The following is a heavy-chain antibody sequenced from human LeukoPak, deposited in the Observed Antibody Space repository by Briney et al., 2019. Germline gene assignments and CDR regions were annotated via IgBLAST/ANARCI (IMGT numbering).Heavy chain of an antibody. D-gene: IGHD3-10*01. Sequence: GGSLRLSCAASGFTFSSNVMGWVRQAPGKGLEWVSAISGSGATTYYADAVKGRFTISRDNSRNTLYLQMHSLGGEDTAVYYCANTVVRGVASMDVWGRGATVTVSS. V-gene: IGHV3-23*01. J-gene: IGHJ6*02. CDR1: GFTFSSNV. CDR2: ISGSGATT. CDR3: ANTVVRGVASMDV.